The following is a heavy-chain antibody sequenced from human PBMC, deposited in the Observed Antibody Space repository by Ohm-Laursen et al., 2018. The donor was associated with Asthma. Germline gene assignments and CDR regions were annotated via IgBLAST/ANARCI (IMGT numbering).Heavy chain of an antibody. J-gene: IGHJ4*02. Sequence: SQTLSLTCTVSGGSISSNSYYWGWIRQPPGKGLEWVGSIYSSANTYYNPSLKSRVTISVDTSKNHFSLKLNSVTAADTAVYYCARERASGVGVIGYWGQGTLVTVSS. CDR2: IYSSANT. V-gene: IGHV4-39*02. D-gene: IGHD3-16*02. CDR1: GGSISSNSYY. CDR3: ARERASGVGVIGY.